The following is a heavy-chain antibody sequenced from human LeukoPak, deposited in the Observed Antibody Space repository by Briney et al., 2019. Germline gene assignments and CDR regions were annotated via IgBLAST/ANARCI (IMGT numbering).Heavy chain of an antibody. D-gene: IGHD3-3*01. V-gene: IGHV4-59*12. CDR1: GGSISSYY. Sequence: PSETLSLTCTVSGGSISSYYWSWIRQPPGKGLEWIGYIYYSGSTNYNPSLKSRVTISVDTSKNQFSLKLSSVTAADTAVYYCARGYYDFWSAYLGGAFDPWGQGTLVTVSS. CDR2: IYYSGST. J-gene: IGHJ5*02. CDR3: ARGYYDFWSAYLGGAFDP.